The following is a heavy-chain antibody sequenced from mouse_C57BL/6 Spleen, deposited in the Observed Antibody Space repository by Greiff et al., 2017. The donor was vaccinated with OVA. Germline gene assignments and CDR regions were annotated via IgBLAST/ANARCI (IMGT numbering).Heavy chain of an antibody. Sequence: VQLQQSGAELVRPGASVKLSCTASGFNIKDDYMHWVKQRPEQGLEWIGWIDPENGDTEYASKFQGKATITADTSSNTAYLQLSSLTSEDTAVYYCTTKAHYYGSSYWFAYWGQGTLVTVSA. J-gene: IGHJ3*01. CDR1: GFNIKDDY. CDR3: TTKAHYYGSSYWFAY. V-gene: IGHV14-4*01. CDR2: IDPENGDT. D-gene: IGHD1-1*01.